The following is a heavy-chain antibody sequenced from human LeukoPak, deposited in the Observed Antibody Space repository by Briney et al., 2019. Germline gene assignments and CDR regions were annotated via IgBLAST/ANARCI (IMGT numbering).Heavy chain of an antibody. V-gene: IGHV4-4*02. Sequence: SETLSLTCAVSGDSLNTNTWWSWVRPPPGKGLEWTGEIFHSGSTNYHPSLESRLTISMDKSKNSFSLRLTSVTAADTAVYYCAREIFGARAFQYWGQGILVTVSS. CDR2: IFHSGST. CDR3: AREIFGARAFQY. CDR1: GDSLNTNTW. D-gene: IGHD3-3*01. J-gene: IGHJ4*02.